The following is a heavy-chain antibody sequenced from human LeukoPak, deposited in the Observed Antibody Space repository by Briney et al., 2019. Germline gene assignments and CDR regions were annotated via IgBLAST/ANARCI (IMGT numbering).Heavy chain of an antibody. Sequence: GGSLRLSCAASGFTFSGYWMSWVRQAPGKGLEWVANINEDGSEKYYVDSVKGRFTISRDNAKNTLYLQMSSLRAEDTAVYYCARFASDSGTSVEYWGQGALVTVSS. CDR2: INEDGSEK. CDR1: GFTFSGYW. D-gene: IGHD1-26*01. V-gene: IGHV3-7*01. CDR3: ARFASDSGTSVEY. J-gene: IGHJ4*02.